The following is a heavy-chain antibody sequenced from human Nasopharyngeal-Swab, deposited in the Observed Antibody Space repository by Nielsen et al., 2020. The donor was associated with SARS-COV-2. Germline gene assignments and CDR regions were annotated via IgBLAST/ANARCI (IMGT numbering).Heavy chain of an antibody. CDR2: IYYSGST. V-gene: IGHV4-59*13. D-gene: IGHD2-2*01. CDR3: ARDRLGGVVVPAAISYYYYGMDV. Sequence: SETLSLTCTVSGGSISSYYWSWIRQPPGKGLEWIGYIYYSGSTNYNPSFKSRVTISVDTSKNQFSLKLSSVTAADTAVYYCARDRLGGVVVPAAISYYYYGMDVWGQGTTVTVSS. J-gene: IGHJ6*02. CDR1: GGSISSYY.